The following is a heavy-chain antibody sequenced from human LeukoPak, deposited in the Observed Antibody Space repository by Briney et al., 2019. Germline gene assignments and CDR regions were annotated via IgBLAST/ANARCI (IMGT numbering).Heavy chain of an antibody. CDR1: GFSICGYR. V-gene: IGHV3-74*01. CDR2: ISPDGSSA. J-gene: IGHJ4*02. D-gene: IGHD6-6*01. Sequence: GGSLSFYSAGCGFSICGYRWHRLRQAPGKGLVWVSRISPDGSSAIYADSVRGRFTMSRANAKTTLYLHMTSVRATDTPGYSCPRVSFRPRRHVHYRGQRTLGTVSS. CDR3: PRVSFRPRRHVHY.